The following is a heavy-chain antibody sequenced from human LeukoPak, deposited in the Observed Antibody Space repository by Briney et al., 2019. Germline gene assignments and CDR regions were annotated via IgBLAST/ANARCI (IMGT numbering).Heavy chain of an antibody. D-gene: IGHD2-2*01. CDR1: GGSINDSNYY. Sequence: SETLSLTCTVSGGSINDSNYYCAWIRQPPGEKLGWIVCVYYSGISYYNPPLKSRLTISVDMSKNQFSLKLSSVTAADTAVYYCARDDLKGCSNTSCHAFDIWGQGTMVTVSS. J-gene: IGHJ3*02. V-gene: IGHV4-39*02. CDR3: ARDDLKGCSNTSCHAFDI. CDR2: VYYSGIS.